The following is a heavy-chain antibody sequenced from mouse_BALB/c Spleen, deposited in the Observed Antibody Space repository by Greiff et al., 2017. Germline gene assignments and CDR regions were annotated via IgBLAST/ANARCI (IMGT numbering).Heavy chain of an antibody. CDR1: GYSITSDYA. Sequence: EGKLMESGPGLVKPSQSLSLTCTVTGYSITSDYAWNWIRQFPGNKLEWMGYISYSGSTSYNPSLKSRISITRDTSKNQFFLQLNSVTTEDTATYYCAYGNYLFAYWGQGTLVTVSA. D-gene: IGHD2-1*01. CDR3: AYGNYLFAY. V-gene: IGHV3-2*02. J-gene: IGHJ3*01. CDR2: ISYSGST.